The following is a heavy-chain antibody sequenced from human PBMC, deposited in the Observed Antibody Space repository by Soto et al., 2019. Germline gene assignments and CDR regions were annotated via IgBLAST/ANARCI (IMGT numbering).Heavy chain of an antibody. Sequence: GASVKVSCKASGYTFTSYGISWVRQAPGQGLEWMGWISAYNGNTNYAQKLQGRVTMTTDTSTSTAYMELRSLRSDDTAVYYCARAILGYCTNGVCYSWFDPWGQGTLVTVS. J-gene: IGHJ5*02. CDR3: ARAILGYCTNGVCYSWFDP. CDR1: GYTFTSYG. CDR2: ISAYNGNT. D-gene: IGHD2-8*01. V-gene: IGHV1-18*01.